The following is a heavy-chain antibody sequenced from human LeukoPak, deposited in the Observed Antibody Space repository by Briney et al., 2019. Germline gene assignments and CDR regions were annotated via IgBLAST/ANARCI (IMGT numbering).Heavy chain of an antibody. J-gene: IGHJ4*02. CDR1: GYTFTSYD. CDR3: ARGEGWSDYYRSLAY. V-gene: IGHV1-8*03. CDR2: MNPNSGNT. D-gene: IGHD3-3*01. Sequence: ASVKVSCKASGYTFTSYDINWVRQATGQGVEWMGWMNPNSGNTGYAQKFQGRVTITRNISITTAYMELSSLRSDDTAVYYCARGEGWSDYYRSLAYWGQGTLVTVSS.